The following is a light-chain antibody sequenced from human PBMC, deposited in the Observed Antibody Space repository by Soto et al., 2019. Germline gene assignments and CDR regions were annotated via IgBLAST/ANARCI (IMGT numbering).Light chain of an antibody. CDR2: RDN. V-gene: IGLV1-44*01. CDR1: SSDIGTNP. J-gene: IGLJ2*01. CDR3: SAWDDSIYGPV. Sequence: QSVLTQPPSASGTPGQRVAISCPGGSSDIGTNPVNWYLHLPGAAPKLLIYRDNQRPSGVPDRFSGSKSGTSASLTISGLQSEDEADYFCSAWDDSIYGPVFGGGTKLTVL.